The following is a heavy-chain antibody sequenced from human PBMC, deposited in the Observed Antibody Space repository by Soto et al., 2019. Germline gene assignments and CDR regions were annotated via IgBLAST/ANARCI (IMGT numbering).Heavy chain of an antibody. CDR3: SRWGSGSSTSWYPNYLDY. D-gene: IGHD2-2*01. CDR1: RGSFSSSKW. V-gene: IGHV4-4*02. J-gene: IGHJ4*02. CDR2: IYHSGST. Sequence: QVQLQESGPGLVKPSWTLSLTCAVSRGSFSSSKWWSWVRQPPGKGLEWIGEIYHSGSTHYNPSLKSRVTLSVDKSNLQISLKLGSGTASDTAVYYCSRWGSGSSTSWYPNYLDYWGQGTLVTVSS.